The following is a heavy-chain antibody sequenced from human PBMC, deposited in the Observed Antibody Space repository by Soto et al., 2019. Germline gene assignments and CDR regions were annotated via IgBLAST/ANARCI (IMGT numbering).Heavy chain of an antibody. Sequence: SETLSLTCAVSGGSISSGGYSWSWIRQPPGKGLEWIGYIYHSGSTYYNPSLKSRVTISVDRSKNQFSLKLSSVTAADTAVYYCARDIVMRGMEGAFDIWGQGTMVTVSS. CDR1: GGSISSGGYS. CDR2: IYHSGST. J-gene: IGHJ3*02. CDR3: ARDIVMRGMEGAFDI. D-gene: IGHD2-21*01. V-gene: IGHV4-30-2*01.